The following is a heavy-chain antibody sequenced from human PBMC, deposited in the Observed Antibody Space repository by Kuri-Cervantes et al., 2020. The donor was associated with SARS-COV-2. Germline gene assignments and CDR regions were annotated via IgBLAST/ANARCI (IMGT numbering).Heavy chain of an antibody. CDR3: AKLHYDFWSGRYNWFDP. CDR1: GGSISSSSYY. Sequence: SETLSLTCTVSGGSISSSSYYWGWIRQPPGKGLKWIGSIYYSGSTYYNPSLKSRVTISVDTSKNQFSLKLSSVTAADTAVYYCAKLHYDFWSGRYNWFDPWGQGTLVTVSS. D-gene: IGHD3-3*01. J-gene: IGHJ5*02. V-gene: IGHV4-39*01. CDR2: IYYSGST.